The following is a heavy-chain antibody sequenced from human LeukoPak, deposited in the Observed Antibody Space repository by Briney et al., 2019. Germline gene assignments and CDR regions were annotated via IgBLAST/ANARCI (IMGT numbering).Heavy chain of an antibody. CDR2: INWNGGST. J-gene: IGHJ6*03. CDR1: GFTFDDYG. Sequence: RAGGSLRLSCAASGFTFDDYGMSWVRQAPGKGLEWVSGINWNGGSTGYADSVKGRFTISRDNAKNSLYLQMNSLRAEDTALYYCARGGITIFGVVSHMDVWGKGTTVTVSS. D-gene: IGHD3-3*01. CDR3: ARGGITIFGVVSHMDV. V-gene: IGHV3-20*04.